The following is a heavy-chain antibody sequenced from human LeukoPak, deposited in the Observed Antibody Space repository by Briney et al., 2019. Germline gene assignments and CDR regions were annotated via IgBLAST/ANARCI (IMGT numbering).Heavy chain of an antibody. CDR3: AKKVPSSGWHLDY. Sequence: GGSLRLSCAASGFTFSSYWMTWVRQAPGKGLEWVVNIQEDGSEKYYVDSVKGRFTISRDNAKNSVYLQMDSLRAEDTAVYYCAKKVPSSGWHLDYWGQGTLVTVSS. D-gene: IGHD6-19*01. V-gene: IGHV3-7*01. CDR1: GFTFSSYW. CDR2: IQEDGSEK. J-gene: IGHJ4*02.